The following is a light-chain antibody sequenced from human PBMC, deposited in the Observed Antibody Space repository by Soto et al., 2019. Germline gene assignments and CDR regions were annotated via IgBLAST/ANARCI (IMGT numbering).Light chain of an antibody. V-gene: IGKV1-9*01. J-gene: IGKJ4*01. CDR3: QQLNTYPA. CDR1: QGIGSY. CDR2: GAS. Sequence: DLPLTQSPSFLSASVGDRVTITCRASQGIGSYLGWYQQAPGKAPKLLIYGASTLQSGVPSRFSGSGSGTEFTLTISSLQPEYVATFFCQQLNTYPAFGGGTKVE.